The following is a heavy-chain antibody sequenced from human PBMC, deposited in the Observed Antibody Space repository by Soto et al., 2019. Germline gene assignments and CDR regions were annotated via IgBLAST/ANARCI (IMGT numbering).Heavy chain of an antibody. V-gene: IGHV4-4*02. CDR1: GGSISSDNW. CDR3: ASNYRYCMDV. D-gene: IGHD3-16*02. Sequence: TLSLTCLVSGGSISSDNWWSWVRQPPGKTLEWIGEIYHSESPSYNPSLKSRVTISVDKSKNQFSLDLTSVTAADTAVYYCASNYRYCMDVWGLGTTVTVS. CDR2: IYHSESP. J-gene: IGHJ6*02.